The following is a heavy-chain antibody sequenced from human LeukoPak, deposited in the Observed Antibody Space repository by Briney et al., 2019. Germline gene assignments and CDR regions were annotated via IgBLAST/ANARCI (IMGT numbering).Heavy chain of an antibody. V-gene: IGHV1-2*02. Sequence: ASVKVSCKASGYTFTGYYMHWVRQAPGQGLEWMGWINPNSGGTNYAQKFQGRVTMTWDTSISTAYMELSRLRSDDTAVYYCAREVGATTWGAFDIWGQGTMVTVSS. J-gene: IGHJ3*02. CDR3: AREVGATTWGAFDI. CDR1: GYTFTGYY. CDR2: INPNSGGT. D-gene: IGHD1-26*01.